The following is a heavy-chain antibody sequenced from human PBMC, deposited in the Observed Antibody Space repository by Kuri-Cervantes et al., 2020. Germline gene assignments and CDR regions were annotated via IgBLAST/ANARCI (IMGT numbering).Heavy chain of an antibody. V-gene: IGHV1-8*01. CDR2: MNPNGGNT. J-gene: IGHJ6*02. Sequence: ASVKVSCKASGYTFTSYDINWVRQATGQGLEWMGWMNPNGGNTGYAQKFQGRVTMTRNTSISTAYMELSSLRSEDTAVYYCARVLGYCSSTSCYAYYYYGMDVWGQGTTVTVSS. CDR1: GYTFTSYD. D-gene: IGHD2-2*01. CDR3: ARVLGYCSSTSCYAYYYYGMDV.